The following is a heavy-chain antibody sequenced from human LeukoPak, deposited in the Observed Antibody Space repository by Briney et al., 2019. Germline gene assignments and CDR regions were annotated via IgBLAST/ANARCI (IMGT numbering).Heavy chain of an antibody. D-gene: IGHD5-18*01. CDR1: GLTFSSSW. CDR3: ARDLAYSRLDY. J-gene: IGHJ4*02. V-gene: IGHV3-7*01. CDR2: INPDGNKK. Sequence: GGSLRLSCAVSGLTFSSSWMDWVRQAPGKGLEWVASINPDGNKKYSADSVKGRFTISRDNAENLLYLQMNSLRVEDTAFYYCARDLAYSRLDYWGQGMLVTVSS.